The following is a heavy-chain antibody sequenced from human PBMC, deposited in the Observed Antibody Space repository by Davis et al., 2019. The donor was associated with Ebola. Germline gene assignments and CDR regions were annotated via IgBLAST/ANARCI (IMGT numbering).Heavy chain of an antibody. CDR3: ARSHWRDCWSGYPMDV. Sequence: GESLKISCAASGFTFSDYYMSWIRQAPGKGLEWVSYISSSSSYTNYADSVKGRFTISRDNAKNSLYLQMNSLRAEDTAVYYCARSHWRDCWSGYPMDVWGQGTTVTVSS. J-gene: IGHJ6*02. V-gene: IGHV3-11*06. CDR2: ISSSSSYT. D-gene: IGHD3-3*01. CDR1: GFTFSDYY.